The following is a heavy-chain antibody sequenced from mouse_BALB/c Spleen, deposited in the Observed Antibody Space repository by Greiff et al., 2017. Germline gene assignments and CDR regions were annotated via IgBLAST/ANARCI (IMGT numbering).Heavy chain of an antibody. CDR3: ARPYGHGRSSHWYFDV. CDR2: INPYNDGT. J-gene: IGHJ1*01. V-gene: IGHV1-14*01. CDR1: GYTFTSYV. Sequence: VQLKESGPELVKPGASVKMSCKASGYTFTSYVMHWVKQKPGQGLEWIGYINPYNDGTKYNEKFKGKATLTSDKSSSTAYTELSSLTSEDSAVYYCARPYGHGRSSHWYFDVWGAGTTVTVSS. D-gene: IGHD1-1*01.